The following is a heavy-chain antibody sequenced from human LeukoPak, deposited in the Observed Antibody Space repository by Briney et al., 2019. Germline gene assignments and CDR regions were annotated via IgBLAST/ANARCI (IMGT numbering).Heavy chain of an antibody. CDR2: INHSGST. CDR1: GGSFSGYY. CDR3: ARQTNYDSSGCHNFDY. V-gene: IGHV4-34*01. J-gene: IGHJ4*02. D-gene: IGHD3-22*01. Sequence: SETLSLTCAVYGGSFSGYYWSWIRQPPGKGLEWIGEINHSGSTNYNPSLKSRVTISVDTSKNQFSLKLSSVTAADTAVYYCARQTNYDSSGCHNFDYWGQGTLVTVSS.